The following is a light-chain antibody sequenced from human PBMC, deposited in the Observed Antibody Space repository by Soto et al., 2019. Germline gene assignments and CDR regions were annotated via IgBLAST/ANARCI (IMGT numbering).Light chain of an antibody. CDR2: DVS. J-gene: IGLJ2*01. Sequence: QSVLTQPASVSGSPGQSITISCTGTSSDVGGYNYVSWYQQHPGKAPKLMIYDVSNRPSGVSNRFSGSKSGNTASLTISGLQAEDEANYYCSSYTRSNTLLFGGGTKVTVL. V-gene: IGLV2-14*01. CDR3: SSYTRSNTLL. CDR1: SSDVGGYNY.